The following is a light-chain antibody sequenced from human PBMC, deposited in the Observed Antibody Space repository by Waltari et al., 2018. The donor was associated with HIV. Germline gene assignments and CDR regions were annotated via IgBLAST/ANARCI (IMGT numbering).Light chain of an antibody. CDR1: HSVSSW. CDR3: QQYNSYSRA. V-gene: IGKV1-5*03. Sequence: DIQMTQSPSTLSASVGDRVTISCRASHSVSSWLAWYQQKPGRVPNVLIYKASTLASGVPSRFSGSGSGTNFTLTISSLQSEDVATYCCQQYNSYSRAFGQGTKVEIK. J-gene: IGKJ1*01. CDR2: KAS.